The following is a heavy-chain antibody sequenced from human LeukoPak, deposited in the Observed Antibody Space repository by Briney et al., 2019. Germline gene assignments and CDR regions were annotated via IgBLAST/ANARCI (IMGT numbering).Heavy chain of an antibody. CDR2: IIPIFGTA. V-gene: IGHV1-69*13. CDR3: ARGQQLTTLPFDY. Sequence: SAKVSCKASGGTFSSYAISWVRQAPGQGLEWMGGIIPIFGTANYAQKFQGRVTITADESTSTAYMELSSLRSEDTAVYYCARGQQLTTLPFDYWGQGTLVTVSS. D-gene: IGHD6-13*01. CDR1: GGTFSSYA. J-gene: IGHJ4*02.